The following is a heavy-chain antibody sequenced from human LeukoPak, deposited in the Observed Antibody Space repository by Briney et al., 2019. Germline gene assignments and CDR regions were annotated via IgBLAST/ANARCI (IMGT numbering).Heavy chain of an antibody. V-gene: IGHV4-34*01. CDR3: SRGGSTVMVIHSRIMLNY. D-gene: IGHD3-16*01. CDR1: GGSLCSYY. J-gene: IGHJ4*02. Sequence: SETLSLTCAAYGGSLCSYYWSWIRQPPGKGLEWIWEINHSGSTNYNTTIKSRVTISVATSKTQFSLQLSCVTAAYAPVYYWSRGGSTVMVIHSRIMLNYWGQGTLVTVSS. CDR2: INHSGST.